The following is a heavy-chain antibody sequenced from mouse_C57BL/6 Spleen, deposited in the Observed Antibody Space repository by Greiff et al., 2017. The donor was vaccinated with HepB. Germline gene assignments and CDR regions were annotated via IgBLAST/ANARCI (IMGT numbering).Heavy chain of an antibody. Sequence: EVQLVESGPGLAKPSQTLSLTCSVTGYSITSDYWNWIRKFPGNKLEYMGYISCSGSTYYNPSPKSRISITPDTSDNQYYLQLNSVTTEDTATYYCARRGPTVVARDWYFDVWGTGTTVTVSS. CDR2: ISCSGST. CDR1: GYSITSDY. J-gene: IGHJ1*03. D-gene: IGHD1-1*01. V-gene: IGHV3-8*01. CDR3: ARRGPTVVARDWYFDV.